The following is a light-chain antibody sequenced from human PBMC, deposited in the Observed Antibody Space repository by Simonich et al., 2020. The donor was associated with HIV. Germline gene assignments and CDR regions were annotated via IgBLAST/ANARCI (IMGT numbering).Light chain of an antibody. J-gene: IGKJ3*01. CDR3: QQRSSWPLS. V-gene: IGKV3-11*01. CDR1: QSVSSY. CDR2: DAS. Sequence: EIVFTQSPATLSLSPGERGTLSSRASQSVSSYLAGYQQKPGQAPRLLIYDASKRATGIPARFSGSGSGTDFTLTISSLEPEDFAVYYCQQRSSWPLSFGPGTKVDIK.